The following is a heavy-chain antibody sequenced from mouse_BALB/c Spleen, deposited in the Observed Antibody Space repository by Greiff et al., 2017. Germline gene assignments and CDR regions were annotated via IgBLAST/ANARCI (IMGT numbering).Heavy chain of an antibody. J-gene: IGHJ2*01. D-gene: IGHD1-1*01. V-gene: IGHV2-2*02. CDR2: IWSGGST. CDR1: GFSLTSYG. CDR3: AREEDYYGSSHRYFDY. Sequence: QVQLKESGPGLVQPSQSLSITCTVSGFSLTSYGVHWVRQSPGKGLEWLGVIWSGGSTDYNAAFISRLSISKDNSKSQVFFKMNSLQANDTAIYYCAREEDYYGSSHRYFDYWGQGTTLTVSS.